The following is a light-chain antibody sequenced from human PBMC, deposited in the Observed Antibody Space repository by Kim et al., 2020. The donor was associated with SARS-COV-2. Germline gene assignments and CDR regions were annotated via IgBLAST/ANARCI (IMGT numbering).Light chain of an antibody. Sequence: QSALTQPASVSGSPGQSITISCTGTSSDVGGYNYVSWYQQHPGKAPKLMIYDVSKRPSGVSNRFSGSKSGNTASLTISGLQAEDAADYYCSSYTSSSTLVFGGGTQLTVL. CDR2: DVS. J-gene: IGLJ2*01. CDR1: SSDVGGYNY. CDR3: SSYTSSSTLV. V-gene: IGLV2-14*01.